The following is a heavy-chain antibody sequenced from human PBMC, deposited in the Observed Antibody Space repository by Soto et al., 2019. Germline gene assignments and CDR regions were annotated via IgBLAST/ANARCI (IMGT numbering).Heavy chain of an antibody. J-gene: IGHJ2*01. V-gene: IGHV3-48*01. CDR3: ARRFHL. CDR2: ISRSSSTL. CDR1: GIIFSNYD. Sequence: GGSLRLSCAASGIIFSNYDMNWVRQAPGKGLEWVSQISRSSSTLYYADSVKGRFTISRDNVKNLLYLQMSSLRAEDTAVYYCARRFHLWGRGTLVTVSS.